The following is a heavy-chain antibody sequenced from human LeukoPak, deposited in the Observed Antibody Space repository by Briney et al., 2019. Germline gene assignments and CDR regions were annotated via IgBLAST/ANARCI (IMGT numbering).Heavy chain of an antibody. CDR1: GGSFSGYY. Sequence: PSETLSLTCAVSGGSFSGYYWSWIRQPPGKGLEWIGEINHSGSTNYNPSLKSRVTISVDTSKNQFSLKLSSVTAADTAVYYCARRKKGVRFDWGQGTMVTVSS. CDR3: ARRKKGVRFD. J-gene: IGHJ3*01. D-gene: IGHD3-3*01. CDR2: INHSGST. V-gene: IGHV4-34*01.